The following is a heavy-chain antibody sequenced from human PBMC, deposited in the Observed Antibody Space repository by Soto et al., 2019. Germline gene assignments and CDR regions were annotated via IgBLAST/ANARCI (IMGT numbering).Heavy chain of an antibody. CDR3: ARSSSTWAYDFDF. CDR1: GFTFSSYS. D-gene: IGHD6-13*01. J-gene: IGHJ4*02. CDR2: ITSSGTTV. V-gene: IGHV3-48*02. Sequence: EVHLVESGGGLVQPGGSLRLSCAASGFTFSSYSLNWVRQAPGKGLEWVSYITSSGTTVYYADSGRGRFTISIDNAKNTLYLQMNSLRDDDTAVYYFARSSSTWAYDFDFWGQGTRVSVSS.